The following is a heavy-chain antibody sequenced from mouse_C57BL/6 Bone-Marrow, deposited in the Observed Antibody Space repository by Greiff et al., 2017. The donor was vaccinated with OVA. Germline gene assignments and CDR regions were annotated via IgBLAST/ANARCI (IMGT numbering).Heavy chain of an antibody. V-gene: IGHV1-52*01. D-gene: IGHD1-1*01. CDR2: IDPSDSET. CDR1: GYTFTSYW. J-gene: IGHJ4*01. CDR3: ARRNYGSPYAMDY. Sequence: QVQLKQPGAELVRPGSSVKLSCKASGYTFTSYWMHWVKQRPIQGLEWIGNIDPSDSETHYNQKFKDKATLTVDKSSSTAYMQLSSLTSEDSAVYYCARRNYGSPYAMDYWGQGTSVTVSS.